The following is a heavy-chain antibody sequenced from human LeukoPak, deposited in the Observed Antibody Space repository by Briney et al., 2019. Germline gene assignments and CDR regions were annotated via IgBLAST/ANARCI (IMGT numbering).Heavy chain of an antibody. J-gene: IGHJ6*03. CDR1: GGSFSGYY. CDR2: INHSGST. Sequence: SETLSLTCAVYGGSFSGYYWSWIRQPPGKGLEWIGEINHSGSTNYNPSPKSRVTISVDTSKNQFSLKLSSVTAADTAVYYCARIVGAITYYYYYMDVWGKGTTVTVSS. CDR3: ARIVGAITYYYYYMDV. V-gene: IGHV4-34*01. D-gene: IGHD1-26*01.